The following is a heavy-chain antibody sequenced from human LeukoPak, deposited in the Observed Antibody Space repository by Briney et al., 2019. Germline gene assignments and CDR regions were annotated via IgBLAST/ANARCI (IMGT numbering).Heavy chain of an antibody. CDR1: GHTLTSYY. D-gene: IGHD6-6*01. J-gene: IGHJ4*02. CDR3: ARGRVTFSFSSGLGY. CDR2: INPSGGGT. Sequence: ASVKVSCKASGHTLTSYYMHWGRQAPGQGLEWMGIINPSGGGTTYAQKFQGRVTMTRDTSTSTVYMELSSLRSEDTAVYFCARGRVTFSFSSGLGYWGQGTLVTVSS. V-gene: IGHV1-46*03.